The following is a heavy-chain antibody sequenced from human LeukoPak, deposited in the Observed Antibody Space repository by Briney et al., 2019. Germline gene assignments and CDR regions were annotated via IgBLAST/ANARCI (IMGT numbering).Heavy chain of an antibody. Sequence: RASVKVSCKASGYTFTSYYMHWVRQAPGQGLEGMGWINPNSGGTNYAQKFQGRVTMTRDTSISTAYMELSRLRSDDTAVYYCARGRAGYCGGDCYPGGYYYYMDVWGKGTTVTVSS. V-gene: IGHV1-2*02. J-gene: IGHJ6*03. CDR3: ARGRAGYCGGDCYPGGYYYYMDV. CDR1: GYTFTSYY. CDR2: INPNSGGT. D-gene: IGHD2-21*02.